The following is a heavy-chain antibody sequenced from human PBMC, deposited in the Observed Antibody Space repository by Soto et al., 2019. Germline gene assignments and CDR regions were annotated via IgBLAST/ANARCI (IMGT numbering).Heavy chain of an antibody. CDR1: GGSISSGDYY. V-gene: IGHV4-30-4*01. J-gene: IGHJ5*02. CDR3: ARDRQYCSSTSCYLS. CDR2: IYYSGST. D-gene: IGHD2-2*01. Sequence: SETLSLTCTVSGGSISSGDYYWSWIRQPPGKGLEWIGYIYYSGSTYYNPSLKSRVTISVDTSKNQFSLKLSSVTAADTAVYYCARDRQYCSSTSCYLSWGQGTLVTVSS.